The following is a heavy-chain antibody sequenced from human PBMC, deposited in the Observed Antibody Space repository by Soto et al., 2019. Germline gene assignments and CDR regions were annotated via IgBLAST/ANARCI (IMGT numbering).Heavy chain of an antibody. D-gene: IGHD6-19*01. CDR1: GFTFNRYG. J-gene: IGHJ5*02. CDR3: ARVKGSGWLNWFDP. Sequence: GAPGKGSWKASGFTFNRYGINWGRPAPGQGLEWMGWISAYNGNTNYAQKLQGRVTMTTDTSTSTAYMELRSLRSDDTAVYYCARVKGSGWLNWFDPWGQGTPVTVPQ. V-gene: IGHV1-18*01. CDR2: ISAYNGNT.